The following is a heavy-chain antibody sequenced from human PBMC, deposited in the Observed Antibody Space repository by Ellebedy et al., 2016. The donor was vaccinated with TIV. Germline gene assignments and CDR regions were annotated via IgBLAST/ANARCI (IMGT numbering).Heavy chain of an antibody. CDR1: GFTVSSNY. CDR3: ARGMPGKGYHYHYGMDV. Sequence: PGESLKISCAASGFTVSSNYMSWVRQAPGKGLEWVSVIYSGGSTYYADSVKGRFTISRDNSKNTLYLQMNSLRAEDTAVYYCARGMPGKGYHYHYGMDVWGQGTTVTVSS. D-gene: IGHD2-2*01. J-gene: IGHJ6*02. V-gene: IGHV3-53*01. CDR2: IYSGGST.